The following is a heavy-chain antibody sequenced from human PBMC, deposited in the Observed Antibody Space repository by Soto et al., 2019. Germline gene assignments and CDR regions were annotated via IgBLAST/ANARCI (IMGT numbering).Heavy chain of an antibody. CDR1: GYTLTELS. V-gene: IGHV1-24*01. Sequence: ASVKVSCKVSGYTLTELSMHWVRQAPGKGLEWMGVFDPEDGETIYAQKFQGRVTMTEDTSTDTAYMELSSLRSEDTAVYYCATVKAVAETFDYCGQGTLVTVSS. CDR2: FDPEDGET. J-gene: IGHJ4*02. CDR3: ATVKAVAETFDY. D-gene: IGHD6-19*01.